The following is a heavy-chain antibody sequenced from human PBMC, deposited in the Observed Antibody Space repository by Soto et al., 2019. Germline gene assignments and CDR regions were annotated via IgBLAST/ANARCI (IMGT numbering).Heavy chain of an antibody. J-gene: IGHJ4*02. CDR1: GYTFTSYG. V-gene: IGHV1-18*01. Sequence: ASVKVSCKASGYTFTSYGISWVRQAPGQGLEWMGWISAYNGNKKYAQKLQGRVTMTTDTSTSTAYMELRSLRSDDTAVYYCARGVRGYSAYVPGYWGQGTLVTVSS. CDR3: ARGVRGYSAYVPGY. CDR2: ISAYNGNK. D-gene: IGHD5-12*01.